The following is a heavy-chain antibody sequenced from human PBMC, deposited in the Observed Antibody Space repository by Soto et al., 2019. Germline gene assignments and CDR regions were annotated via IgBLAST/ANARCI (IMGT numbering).Heavy chain of an antibody. CDR1: GFTFSTYA. D-gene: IGHD6-25*01. Sequence: PGGSLRLSCEASGFTFSTYAMHWVRQAPGKGLEWVAVISSEGSIKYYADSVKGRFTISRDNSKNTLYLQMSSLSAEDTAVYYCAKASGSAWVPFDTWGPGTLVTV. CDR2: ISSEGSIK. CDR3: AKASGSAWVPFDT. J-gene: IGHJ4*02. V-gene: IGHV3-30*14.